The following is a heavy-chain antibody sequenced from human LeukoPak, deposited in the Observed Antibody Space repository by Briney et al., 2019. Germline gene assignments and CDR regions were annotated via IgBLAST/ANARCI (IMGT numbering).Heavy chain of an antibody. CDR2: ISYDGSNK. CDR3: ARGPAPITMVRGVRVAFDI. CDR1: GFTFSSCA. J-gene: IGHJ3*02. Sequence: PGGSLRLSCAASGFTFSSCAMHWVRQAPGKGLEWVAVISYDGSNKYYADSVKGRFTISRDNSKNTLYLQMNSLRAEDTAVYYCARGPAPITMVRGVRVAFDIWGQGTMVTVSS. V-gene: IGHV3-30-3*01. D-gene: IGHD3-10*01.